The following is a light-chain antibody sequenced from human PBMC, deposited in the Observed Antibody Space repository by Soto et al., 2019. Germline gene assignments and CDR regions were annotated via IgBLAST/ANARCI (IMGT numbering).Light chain of an antibody. CDR2: SDD. CDR3: AAWDDNLNGPL. Sequence: QAVVTQPPSLSGTPGQRVTISCSGSNSNIGRYSVNWYQHFPGTAPKILIYSDDERPSGVPDRFPGSKSGTSASLAISGLQSEDEAEYYCAAWDDNLNGPLFGGGTKLTVL. J-gene: IGLJ3*02. CDR1: NSNIGRYS. V-gene: IGLV1-44*01.